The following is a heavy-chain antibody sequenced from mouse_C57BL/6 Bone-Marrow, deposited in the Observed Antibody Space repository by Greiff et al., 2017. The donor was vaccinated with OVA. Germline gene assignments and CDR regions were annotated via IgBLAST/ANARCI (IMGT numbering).Heavy chain of an antibody. CDR2: IWSDGST. D-gene: IGHD1-1*01. CDR3: ARHTVVAKNAMDY. V-gene: IGHV2-6-1*01. Sequence: QVQLQQSGPGLVAPSQSLSITCTVSGFSLTSYGVHWVRQPPGKGLEWLVVIWSDGSTTYNSALKSRLSISKDNSKSQVFLKMNSLQTDDTAMYYCARHTVVAKNAMDYWGQGTSVTVSS. CDR1: GFSLTSYG. J-gene: IGHJ4*01.